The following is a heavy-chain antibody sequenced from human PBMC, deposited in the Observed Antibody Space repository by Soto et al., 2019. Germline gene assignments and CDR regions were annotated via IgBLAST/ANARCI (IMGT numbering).Heavy chain of an antibody. J-gene: IGHJ4*02. CDR2: INPNSGGT. Sequence: ASVKVSCKASGYTFTGYYMHWVRQAPGQGLEWMGWINPNSGGTNYAQKFQGRVTMTRDTSLSTAYMELSSLRSEDTAVYYCARGGYSYALIDYWGQGPLVTFSS. D-gene: IGHD5-18*01. CDR3: ARGGYSYALIDY. CDR1: GYTFTGYY. V-gene: IGHV1-2*02.